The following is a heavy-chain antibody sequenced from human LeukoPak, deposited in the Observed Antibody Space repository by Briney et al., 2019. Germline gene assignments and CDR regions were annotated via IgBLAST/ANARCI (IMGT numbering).Heavy chain of an antibody. V-gene: IGHV4-61*08. CDR3: ARVGYYDSSGYDAFDI. CDR2: IYYSGST. J-gene: IGHJ3*02. D-gene: IGHD3-22*01. Sequence: PSETLSLTCAVSGGSISSGGYSWSWIRQPPGKGLEWIGYIYYSGSTNYNPSLKSRVTISVDTSKNQFSLKLSSVTAADTAVYYCARVGYYDSSGYDAFDIWGQGTMVTVSS. CDR1: GGSISSGGYS.